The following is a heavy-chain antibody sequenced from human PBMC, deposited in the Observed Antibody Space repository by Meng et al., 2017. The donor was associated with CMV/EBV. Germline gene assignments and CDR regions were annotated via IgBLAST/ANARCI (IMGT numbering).Heavy chain of an antibody. CDR3: ARGGGFCSVAGCYGLDY. J-gene: IGHJ4*02. CDR2: ISSDGSNK. D-gene: IGHD2-2*01. Sequence: GESLKISCAASGFPFSPYTIHWVRQAPGKGLEWVALISSDGSNKDHADSVKGRFTISRDNSKNTLSLQMNSLRTEDTAVYSCARGGGFCSVAGCYGLDYWGQGTVVTVSS. V-gene: IGHV3-30-3*01. CDR1: GFPFSPYT.